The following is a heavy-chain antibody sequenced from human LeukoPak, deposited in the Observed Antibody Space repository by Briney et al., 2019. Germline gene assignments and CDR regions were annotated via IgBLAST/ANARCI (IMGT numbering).Heavy chain of an antibody. D-gene: IGHD6-19*01. Sequence: PSETLSLTCNVSGGSISSYYWSWIRQPAGKGLEWIGRIYSSGSTNYNPSLKSRVSMSVDTSKNQFSLNLSFVTAADTAVYYCARGYGAGHYFDYWGQGALVTVSS. CDR2: IYSSGST. V-gene: IGHV4-4*07. CDR1: GGSISSYY. CDR3: ARGYGAGHYFDY. J-gene: IGHJ4*02.